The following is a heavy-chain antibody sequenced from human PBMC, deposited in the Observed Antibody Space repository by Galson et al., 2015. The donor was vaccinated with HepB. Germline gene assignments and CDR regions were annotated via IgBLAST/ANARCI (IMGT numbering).Heavy chain of an antibody. CDR2: INPNSGGT. CDR1: GYTFTGYY. V-gene: IGHV1-2*04. CDR3: ARASYSSDIHAFDI. J-gene: IGHJ3*02. Sequence: SVKVSCKASGYTFTGYYMHWVRQAPGQGLEWTGWINPNSGGTNYAQKFQGWVTMTRDTSISTAYMELSRLRSDDTAVYYCARASYSSDIHAFDIWGQGTMVTVSS. D-gene: IGHD6-19*01.